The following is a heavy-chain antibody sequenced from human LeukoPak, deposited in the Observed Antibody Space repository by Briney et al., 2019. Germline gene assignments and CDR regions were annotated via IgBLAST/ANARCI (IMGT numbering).Heavy chain of an antibody. D-gene: IGHD2-2*01. V-gene: IGHV4-39*01. Sequence: TSSETLSLTCTVSGGSISSSRYSWGWIRQPPGKGLEWIGSIYYSGSTYYNPSLKSRVTISVDTSKNQFSLKLSSVTAADTAVYYCASQDIVVVPAAMAAFDYWGQGTLVTVSS. CDR3: ASQDIVVVPAAMAAFDY. CDR1: GGSISSSRYS. J-gene: IGHJ4*02. CDR2: IYYSGST.